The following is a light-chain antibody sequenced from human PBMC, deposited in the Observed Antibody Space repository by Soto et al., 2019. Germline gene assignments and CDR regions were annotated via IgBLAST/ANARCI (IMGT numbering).Light chain of an antibody. J-gene: IGLJ1*01. CDR2: DFT. V-gene: IGLV2-14*03. CDR1: SADVSTSNF. Sequence: QSVLTQPASVSGSPGQSITISCTGISADVSTSNFVSWYQHHPGKGPRLILYDFTHRPSGISDRFSGSKSGDTASLTISRLRAEDEADYYCASYRSGPLYVFGTGTRSPS. CDR3: ASYRSGPLYV.